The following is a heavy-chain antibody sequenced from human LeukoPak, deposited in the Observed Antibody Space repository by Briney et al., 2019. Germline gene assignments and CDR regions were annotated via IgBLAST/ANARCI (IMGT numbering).Heavy chain of an antibody. V-gene: IGHV1-8*01. Sequence: ASVKVSCKASGYTFTNYDINWVRQATGQGPEWMGYINPNSGYPGYAQKFRGRVTMTRDTSTSTVYMELSSLRSEDTAVYYCASSGDSSGYYSNYYYYYMDVWGKGTTVTVSS. CDR3: ASSGDSSGYYSNYYYYYMDV. J-gene: IGHJ6*03. D-gene: IGHD3-22*01. CDR1: GYTFTNYD. CDR2: INPNSGYP.